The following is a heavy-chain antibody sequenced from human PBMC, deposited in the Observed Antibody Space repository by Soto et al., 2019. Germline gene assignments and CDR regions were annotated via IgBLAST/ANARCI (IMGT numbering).Heavy chain of an antibody. CDR1: GGSLNRESNS. Sequence: WGTLSLSCAVSGGSLNRESNSWGLIRQAPGKGLEWIGYAYHTGTTSHTPSLKSRVSISMDTSKNQFSLNLDSVTAADTVVYFCARDCAYFASWAQGTLVPVS. CDR3: ARDCAYFAS. J-gene: IGHJ4*02. CDR2: AYHTGTT. V-gene: IGHV4-61*01. D-gene: IGHD2-21*01.